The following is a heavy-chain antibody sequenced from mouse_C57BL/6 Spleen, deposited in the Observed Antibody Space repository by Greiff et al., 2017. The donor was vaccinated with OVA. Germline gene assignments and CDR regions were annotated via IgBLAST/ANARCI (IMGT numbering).Heavy chain of an antibody. CDR2: ISSGSSTI. J-gene: IGHJ2*01. D-gene: IGHD1-1*01. V-gene: IGHV5-17*01. CDR3: AITTVVALDV. CDR1: GFTFSDYG. Sequence: EVQLVESGGGLVKPGGSLKLSCAASGFTFSDYGMHWVRQAPEKGLEWVAYISSGSSTIYYADTVQGRFTISRDNAKNTLFLQMTSLRSEDTAMYYCAITTVVALDVWGKGTTLTVSS.